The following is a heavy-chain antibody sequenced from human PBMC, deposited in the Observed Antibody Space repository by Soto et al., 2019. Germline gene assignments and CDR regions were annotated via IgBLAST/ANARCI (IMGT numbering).Heavy chain of an antibody. CDR2: IYYSGST. Sequence: KSSETLSLTCTVSGGSISSGGYYWSWIRQHPGKGLEWIGYIYYSGSTYYNPSLKSRVTISVDTSKNQFSLKLSSVTAADTAVYYCARDPLPADYYCYGMDVWGQGTTVTVSS. V-gene: IGHV4-31*03. J-gene: IGHJ6*02. CDR3: ARDPLPADYYCYGMDV. CDR1: GGSISSGGYY.